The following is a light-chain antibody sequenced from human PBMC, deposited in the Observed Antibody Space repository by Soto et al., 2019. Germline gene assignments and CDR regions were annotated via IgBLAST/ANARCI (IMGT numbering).Light chain of an antibody. V-gene: IGKV3-20*01. CDR3: QQYGSSPLT. Sequence: EIVLTQSPGTLSLSLGERATLSCRASQSVSSDYVAWYRQKPGQVPTVLIYRASTRATGIPDRFSGSGSGTDSTLTISRVEPEDFAVYYCQQYGSSPLTFGGGTRVEIK. CDR1: QSVSSDY. J-gene: IGKJ4*01. CDR2: RAS.